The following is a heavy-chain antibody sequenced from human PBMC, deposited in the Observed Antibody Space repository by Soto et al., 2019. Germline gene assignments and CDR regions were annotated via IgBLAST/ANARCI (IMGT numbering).Heavy chain of an antibody. CDR3: ARDRLEWIQLWLEDDDAFDI. J-gene: IGHJ3*02. V-gene: IGHV1-8*02. Sequence: SVKLSCKASGYTITSNGISWVRQAPGQGLEWMGWMNPNNGNTSYAQKFQGRVTMTRNTSISTAYMELSSLRSEDTAVYYCARDRLEWIQLWLEDDDAFDIWGQGTMVTVSS. CDR1: GYTITSNG. CDR2: MNPNNGNT. D-gene: IGHD5-18*01.